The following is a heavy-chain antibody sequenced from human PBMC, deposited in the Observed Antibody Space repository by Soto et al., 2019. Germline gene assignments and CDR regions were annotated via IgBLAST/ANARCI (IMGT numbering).Heavy chain of an antibody. CDR2: ISYDGSNK. D-gene: IGHD2-15*01. Sequence: GGSLRLSCAASGFTFSSYAMHWVRQAPGKGLEWVAVISYDGSNKYYADSMKGRFTISRDNSKNTLYLQMNSLRAEDTAVYYCARGLVVVVAAELDYWGQGTLVTVSS. J-gene: IGHJ4*02. CDR1: GFTFSSYA. CDR3: ARGLVVVVAAELDY. V-gene: IGHV3-30-3*01.